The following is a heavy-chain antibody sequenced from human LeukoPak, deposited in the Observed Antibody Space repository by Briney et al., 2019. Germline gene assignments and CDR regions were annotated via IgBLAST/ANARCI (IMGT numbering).Heavy chain of an antibody. Sequence: GGSLRLSCAASGFTFSSYDMHWVRRAPGGGLEGFSSIISSSRYVYYADSVKSRFTISRDNAKNSLYLQMNSVRAEDTAVYYCARDPGGYSSGGELDVWGKGTTVTVSS. CDR2: IISSSRYV. J-gene: IGHJ6*04. D-gene: IGHD6-19*01. CDR1: GFTFSSYD. CDR3: ARDPGGYSSGGELDV. V-gene: IGHV3-21*01.